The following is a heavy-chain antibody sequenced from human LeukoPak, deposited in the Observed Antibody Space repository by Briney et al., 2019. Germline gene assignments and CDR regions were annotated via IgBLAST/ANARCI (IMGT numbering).Heavy chain of an antibody. Sequence: VASVKVSCKASGYTFTSYGISWVRQAPGQGLEWMGWISAYNGNTNYAQKLQGRVTMTTDTSTSTAYMELRSLRSDDTAVYYCARWNGELSIYYYYGMDVWGQGTTVTVSS. D-gene: IGHD3-10*01. J-gene: IGHJ6*02. CDR1: GYTFTSYG. CDR2: ISAYNGNT. CDR3: ARWNGELSIYYYYGMDV. V-gene: IGHV1-18*01.